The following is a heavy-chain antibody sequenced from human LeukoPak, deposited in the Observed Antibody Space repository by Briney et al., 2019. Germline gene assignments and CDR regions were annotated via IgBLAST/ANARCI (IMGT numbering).Heavy chain of an antibody. J-gene: IGHJ4*02. CDR1: GFTFSNAW. CDR3: TTDLYGSGSLPDY. D-gene: IGHD3-10*01. CDR2: IKSKTDGGTT. Sequence: GGSLRLSCAASGFTFSNAWMSWVRQAPGKGLEWVGRIKSKTDGGTTDYAAPVKGRFTISRDDSKNTLYLQMNSLKTEDTAVYYCTTDLYGSGSLPDYWGQGTLVTVSS. V-gene: IGHV3-15*01.